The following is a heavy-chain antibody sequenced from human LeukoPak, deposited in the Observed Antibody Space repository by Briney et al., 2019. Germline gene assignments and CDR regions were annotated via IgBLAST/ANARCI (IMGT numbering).Heavy chain of an antibody. J-gene: IGHJ4*02. D-gene: IGHD6-13*01. Sequence: PGGSLRLSCAASGFTMSTYWMSWVRQAPGKGLDWVSGIWPDGGTTFYADSVKGRFTISRDNSRNILYLQMNSLRAEDTAIYYCAKDRLPDSSWSLDYWGQGTLVTVSS. CDR1: GFTMSTYW. CDR3: AKDRLPDSSWSLDY. CDR2: IWPDGGTT. V-gene: IGHV3-23*01.